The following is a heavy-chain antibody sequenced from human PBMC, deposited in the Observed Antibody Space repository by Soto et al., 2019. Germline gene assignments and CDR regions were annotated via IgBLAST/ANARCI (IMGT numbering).Heavy chain of an antibody. Sequence: GASVKVSCKASGYTFTSYDINWVRQATGQGLEWMGWMNPNSGNTGYAQKFQGRVTMTRDTSITTTYMELSRLTSDDTAVYYCARDSVGYCSRTRCYGQGYFDYWGQGSLVTVSS. CDR1: GYTFTSYD. V-gene: IGHV1-8*01. J-gene: IGHJ4*02. D-gene: IGHD2-2*03. CDR2: MNPNSGNT. CDR3: ARDSVGYCSRTRCYGQGYFDY.